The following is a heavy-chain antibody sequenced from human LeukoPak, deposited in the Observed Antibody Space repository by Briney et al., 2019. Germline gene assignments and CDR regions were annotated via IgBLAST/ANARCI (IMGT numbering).Heavy chain of an antibody. J-gene: IGHJ3*02. V-gene: IGHV1-2*02. CDR2: FNPYSGDA. CDR1: GYTFTVHY. Sequence: ASVKVSCKASGYTFTVHYLRWVRQAPGHGPEWMGWFNPYSGDANYAERFQGRVTMSGVTSISTAYMELSSLRSDDTAVYYCARGLKAGLDAFDIWGQGTMVTVSS. CDR3: ARGLKAGLDAFDI. D-gene: IGHD6-19*01.